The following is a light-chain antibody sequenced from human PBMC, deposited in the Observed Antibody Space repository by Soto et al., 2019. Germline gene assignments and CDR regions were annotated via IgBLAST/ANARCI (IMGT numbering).Light chain of an antibody. CDR2: GVS. V-gene: IGKV1-39*01. J-gene: IGKJ2*01. Sequence: DIPMTQSPSSLSASVGDRVTLSCRASQSFSTSLNWYQQKPGKAPSLLIYGVSTLHSGVPSRFSGSGSGTEFTLTISDLQAEDFATYFCQQSYSTPPTFGQGTSLEIK. CDR1: QSFSTS. CDR3: QQSYSTPPT.